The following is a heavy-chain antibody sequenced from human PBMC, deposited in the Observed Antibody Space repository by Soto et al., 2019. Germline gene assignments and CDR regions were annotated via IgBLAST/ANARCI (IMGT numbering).Heavy chain of an antibody. CDR3: ARHTRIAAQTFYYYYYMDV. V-gene: IGHV5-51*01. D-gene: IGHD6-6*01. CDR1: GYSFTSYW. Sequence: GESLKISCKGSGYSFTSYWIGWVRQMPGKGLEWMGIIYPGDSDTRYSPSFQGQGTISADKSISTAYLQWSSLKASDTAMYYCARHTRIAAQTFYYYYYMDVWGKGTTVTVSS. J-gene: IGHJ6*03. CDR2: IYPGDSDT.